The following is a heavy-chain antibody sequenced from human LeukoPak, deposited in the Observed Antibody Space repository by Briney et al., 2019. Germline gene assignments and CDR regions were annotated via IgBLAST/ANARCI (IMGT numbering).Heavy chain of an antibody. Sequence: GGSLRLSCAASGFTFSSYAMTWVRQAPGKGLEWVSGISYSGGTKYYADSVKGRFTISRDNSKNTLYLQMNSLRAEDTAVYYCVRGQLAYKRVIDYWGQGTLVTVSS. CDR3: VRGQLAYKRVIDY. CDR2: ISYSGGTK. V-gene: IGHV3-23*01. D-gene: IGHD6-13*01. CDR1: GFTFSSYA. J-gene: IGHJ4*02.